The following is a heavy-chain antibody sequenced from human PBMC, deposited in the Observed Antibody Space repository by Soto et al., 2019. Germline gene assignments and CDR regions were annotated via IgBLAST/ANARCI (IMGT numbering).Heavy chain of an antibody. D-gene: IGHD4-17*01. CDR2: ISYDGRNK. V-gene: IGHV3-30*03. CDR3: ARNYGDYVYHYYSMDV. J-gene: IGHJ6*02. CDR1: GFTFSSYG. Sequence: GVSLRLSCAASGFTFSSYGMHWVRQAPGKGLEWVAVISYDGRNKYYADSVKGRFTISRDNSRNTVFLQMDSLRAEDTAVFYCARNYGDYVYHYYSMDVWGQGTTVTVSS.